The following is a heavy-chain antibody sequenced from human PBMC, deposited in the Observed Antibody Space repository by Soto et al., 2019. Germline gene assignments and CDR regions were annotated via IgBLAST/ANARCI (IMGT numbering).Heavy chain of an antibody. J-gene: IGHJ4*02. Sequence: QVQLVESGGGVVQPGRSLRLSCVASGFTFSSYGMHWVRQAPGEGLEWVAIISYDGSNTYYADSVKGRLTISRDNSKNTLYLQMNSLRAEDTSVYYCAKEGGLSGSYYISSSYYFDYWGQGTLVTVSS. CDR2: ISYDGSNT. CDR3: AKEGGLSGSYYISSSYYFDY. D-gene: IGHD1-26*01. CDR1: GFTFSSYG. V-gene: IGHV3-30*18.